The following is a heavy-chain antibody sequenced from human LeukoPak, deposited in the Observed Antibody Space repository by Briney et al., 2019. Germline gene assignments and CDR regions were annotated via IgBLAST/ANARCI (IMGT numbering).Heavy chain of an antibody. CDR1: GYNFISYY. D-gene: IGHD2-8*01. Sequence: ASVKVSCKASGYNFISYYMHWVRQAPGQGLEWMGIINPSGGSTSYAQKFQDRVTMTRDTSTRTVYMGLSSLKSEDTAVYYCAREDVVLVDAVRYYYYGMDVWGQGTTVTVSS. CDR3: AREDVVLVDAVRYYYYGMDV. V-gene: IGHV1-46*01. CDR2: INPSGGST. J-gene: IGHJ6*02.